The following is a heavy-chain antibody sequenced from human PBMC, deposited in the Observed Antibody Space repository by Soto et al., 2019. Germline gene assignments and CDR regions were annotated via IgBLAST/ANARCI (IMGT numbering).Heavy chain of an antibody. J-gene: IGHJ4*02. Sequence: DVQLLESGGALVLPGGSLRLSCVVSGFIFSSSAMNWVRQAPGKGLEWVSTISGSGVSKYYADSVKGRFTISRDNSNNTVSLQMNSLRAEDAAVYYCAKDRSPGATTWNVYWGQGTLVTVSS. V-gene: IGHV3-23*01. CDR1: GFIFSSSA. D-gene: IGHD1-26*01. CDR3: AKDRSPGATTWNVY. CDR2: ISGSGVSK.